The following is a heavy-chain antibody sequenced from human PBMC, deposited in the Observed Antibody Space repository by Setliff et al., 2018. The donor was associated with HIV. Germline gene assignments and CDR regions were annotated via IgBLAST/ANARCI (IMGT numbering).Heavy chain of an antibody. CDR1: GFTFRNSA. CDR2: VSGSGATT. V-gene: IGHV3-23*01. D-gene: IGHD3-9*01. CDR3: AKDHAGGGYHDILPPS. J-gene: IGHJ3*01. Sequence: GESLKISCEASGFTFRNSAVSWIRQAPGKGLQWVSAVSGSGATTYYAASVKGRFTISRDNLKSMVYLQMNSLRAEDTAIYYCAKDHAGGGYHDILPPSWGQGTMVTVSS.